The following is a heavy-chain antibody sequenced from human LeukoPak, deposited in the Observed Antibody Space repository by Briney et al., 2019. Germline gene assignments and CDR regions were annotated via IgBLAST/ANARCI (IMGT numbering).Heavy chain of an antibody. CDR2: INPNSGGT. V-gene: IGHV1-2*02. CDR1: GYTFTGYY. Sequence: ASVKVSCKASGYTFTGYYMHWVRQAPGQGLEWMGWINPNSGGTNYAQKFQGRVTMTRDTSISTAYMELSRLRSDDTAVYYCARVDSSSWYRYFDYWGQGTLVTVSS. D-gene: IGHD6-13*01. CDR3: ARVDSSSWYRYFDY. J-gene: IGHJ4*02.